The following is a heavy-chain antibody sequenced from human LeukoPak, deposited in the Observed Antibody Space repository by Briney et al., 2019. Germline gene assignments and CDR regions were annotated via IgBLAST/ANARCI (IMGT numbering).Heavy chain of an antibody. D-gene: IGHD5-12*01. CDR1: RFTLSSYT. V-gene: IGHV3-23*01. J-gene: IGHJ4*02. CDR2: ISGSGGST. CDR3: AKGQFGSYDYHY. Sequence: GGTLRLSRAASRFTLSSYTMSWVRQAPGKGLEWVSAISGSGGSTYYADSVKGRFTISRDNSKNTLYLQMNSVRAEDTAVYYCAKGQFGSYDYHYWGQGTLVTVSS.